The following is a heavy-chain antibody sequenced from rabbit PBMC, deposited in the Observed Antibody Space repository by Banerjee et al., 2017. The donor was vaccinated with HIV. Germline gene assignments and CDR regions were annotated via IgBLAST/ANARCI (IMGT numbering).Heavy chain of an antibody. Sequence: EQLEESGGGLVKPEGSLTLTCKASGVSFSDKDVMCWVRQAPGKGLEWIACINIVTGKDVYATWVKGRFIMSRTSSTTLTLQMTSLTAADTATYICARDLVTVIGWNFNLWGPGTLVTVS. V-gene: IGHV1S45*01. D-gene: IGHD5-1*01. J-gene: IGHJ4*01. CDR2: INIVTGKD. CDR3: ARDLVTVIGWNFNL. CDR1: GVSFSDKDV.